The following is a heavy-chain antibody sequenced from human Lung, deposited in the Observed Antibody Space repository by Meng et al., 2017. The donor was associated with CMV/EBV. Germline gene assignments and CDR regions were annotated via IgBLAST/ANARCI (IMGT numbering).Heavy chain of an antibody. J-gene: IGHJ6*02. D-gene: IGHD2-2*01. CDR2: IIPIFAIA. V-gene: IGHV1-69*10. CDR3: AVYCGTTSCYDGYGMDV. Sequence: SVKVSXKASRNTFSSYTLTWVRQAPGQGLEWMGGIIPIFAIANYAQSFRGRVTITADTSTSTGYMELSGLRSEDPAVYYCAVYCGTTSCYDGYGMDVWGQGTTVTVSS. CDR1: RNTFSSYT.